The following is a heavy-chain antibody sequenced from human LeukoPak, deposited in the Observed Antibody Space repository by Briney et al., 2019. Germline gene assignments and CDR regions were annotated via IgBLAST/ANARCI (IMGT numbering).Heavy chain of an antibody. CDR2: INPNSGGT. D-gene: IGHD1-14*01. J-gene: IGHJ4*02. CDR1: GGTFSSYA. V-gene: IGHV1-2*02. Sequence: ASVKVSCKASGGTFSSYAISWVRQAPGQGLEWMGWINPNSGGTNYAQKFQGRVTVTRDTSISTAYMELSRLRSDDTAVYYCARRRKITSEADYWGQGTLVTVSS. CDR3: ARRRKITSEADY.